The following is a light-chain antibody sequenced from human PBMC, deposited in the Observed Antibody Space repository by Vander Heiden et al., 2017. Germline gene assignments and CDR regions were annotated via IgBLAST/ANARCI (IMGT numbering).Light chain of an antibody. CDR1: QNINNW. V-gene: IGKV1-5*03. Sequence: DIQMTQSPSTLAASVGNSVTITCRASQNINNWLAWYQQRPGKDPKLLIYKASTLESGVASRFSGSGSGTEFTLTISSLQPDDFATYYCHQYNSYSPSTFGQGTQVEIK. CDR2: KAS. J-gene: IGKJ1*01. CDR3: HQYNSYSPST.